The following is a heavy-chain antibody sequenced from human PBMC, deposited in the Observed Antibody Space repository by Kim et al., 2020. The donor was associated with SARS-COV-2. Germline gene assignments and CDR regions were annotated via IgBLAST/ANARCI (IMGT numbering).Heavy chain of an antibody. D-gene: IGHD6-13*01. CDR2: IDDSGST. CDR3: AREALLSSRYLGY. CDR1: GGSFSGYY. J-gene: IGHJ4*02. Sequence: SETLSLTCAVYGGSFSGYYWSWIRQPPGKGLEWIGEIDDSGSTNYNPSLKSRVTISVDTSKNQFSLKVNSVTAADTAVYYCAREALLSSRYLGYWGRGTPVTVSS. V-gene: IGHV4-34*01.